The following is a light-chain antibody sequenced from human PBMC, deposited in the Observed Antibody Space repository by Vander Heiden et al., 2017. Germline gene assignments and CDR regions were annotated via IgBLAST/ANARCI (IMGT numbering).Light chain of an antibody. J-gene: IGLJ3*02. V-gene: IGLV1-44*01. CDR2: YND. CDR1: GSNNGRNT. CDR3: TSWDNSLNARV. Sequence: QSVLAQPPSASGTPGQSATTSCSGSGSNNGRNTLNWYQQLPGAAPRLLIYYNDQRPSGVPVRLSGSKSGTSASLAISGLQSEDEADYYCTSWDNSLNARVFGGGTKLTVL.